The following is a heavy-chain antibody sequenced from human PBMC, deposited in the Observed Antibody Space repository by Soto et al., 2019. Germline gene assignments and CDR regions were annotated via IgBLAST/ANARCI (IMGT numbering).Heavy chain of an antibody. CDR2: ISYDGSNK. CDR3: ARALIYDSSGYYFYYFDY. CDR1: GFTFSSYA. V-gene: IGHV3-30-3*01. D-gene: IGHD3-22*01. J-gene: IGHJ4*02. Sequence: QVQLVESGGGVVQPGRSLRLSCAASGFTFSSYAMHRVRQAPGKGLEWVAVISYDGSNKYYADSVKGRFTISRDNSKNTLYLQMNSLRAEDTAVYYCARALIYDSSGYYFYYFDYWGQGTLVTVSP.